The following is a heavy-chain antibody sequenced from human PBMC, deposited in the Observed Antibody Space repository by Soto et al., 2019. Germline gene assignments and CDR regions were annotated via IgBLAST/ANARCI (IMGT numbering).Heavy chain of an antibody. J-gene: IGHJ3*02. V-gene: IGHV1-2*02. CDR1: GYTFTGYY. Sequence: ASVKVSCKASGYTFTGYYMHWVRQAPGQGLEWMGWINPNSGGTNYAQKFQGRVTMTRDTSISKAYMELSRLRSDDTAVYYCATPQLLVPYDDFDIWGQGTMVTVSS. CDR3: ATPQLLVPYDDFDI. D-gene: IGHD6-19*01. CDR2: INPNSGGT.